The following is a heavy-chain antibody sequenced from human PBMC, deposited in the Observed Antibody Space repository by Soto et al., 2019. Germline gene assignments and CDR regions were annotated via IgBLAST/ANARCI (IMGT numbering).Heavy chain of an antibody. D-gene: IGHD2-15*01. CDR2: IYYSGST. V-gene: IGHV4-30-4*01. CDR3: ARVGVMKYCSGGSWANWFDP. Sequence: SETPSLTCTVPGGSISGGDYYWSWIRQPPGKGLEWIGYIYYSGSTYYNPSLKSRVTISVDTSKNQLSLTLSDATAAETAVYYCARVGVMKYCSGGSWANWFDPWGQGTLVTVSS. CDR1: GGSISGGDYY. J-gene: IGHJ5*02.